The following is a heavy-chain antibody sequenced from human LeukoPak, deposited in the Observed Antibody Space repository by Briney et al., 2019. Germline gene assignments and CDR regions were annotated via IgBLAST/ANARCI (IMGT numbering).Heavy chain of an antibody. J-gene: IGHJ5*02. CDR2: ISNEGRVQ. CDR3: ARDAGRRYCSSTSCYNWFDP. CDR1: GFTFSDYG. D-gene: IGHD2-2*01. Sequence: PGRSLRLSCAASGFTFSDYGMHWVRQAPGKGLEWVTVISNEGRVQYYADSVKGRFTISRDNSKNTLYLQMNSLRAEDTAVYYCARDAGRRYCSSTSCYNWFDPWGQGTLVTVSS. V-gene: IGHV3-30*03.